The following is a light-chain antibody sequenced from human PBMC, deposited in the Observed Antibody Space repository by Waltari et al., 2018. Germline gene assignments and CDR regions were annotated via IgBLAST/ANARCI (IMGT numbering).Light chain of an antibody. Sequence: IQLSHRPYSLSASVGGGFTRTCRARQGISNYLAWYQQKPGKLPKLLIYTASTWQSGVPARFSGSGSGTDFTLTISSLQAEDVAVYYCQKYNSAPRTFGPGTKVEIK. CDR1: QGISNY. J-gene: IGKJ1*01. V-gene: IGKV1-27*01. CDR3: QKYNSAPRT. CDR2: TAS.